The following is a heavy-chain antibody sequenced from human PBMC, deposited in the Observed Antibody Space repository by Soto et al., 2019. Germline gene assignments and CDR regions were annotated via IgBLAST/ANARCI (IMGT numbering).Heavy chain of an antibody. Sequence: SETLSLTCTVSVASMSRYYWNWVRQPAGKGLEWIGRIYNSGPSNYNPPLKSRVTMSEDTSKNRFLLKLSSVTAADTAVYYCARAILSSSSVSLLSSWLGDWGQGNQVTV. V-gene: IGHV4-4*07. CDR3: ARAILSSSSVSLLSSWLGD. D-gene: IGHD6-6*01. CDR2: IYNSGPS. J-gene: IGHJ4*02. CDR1: VASMSRYY.